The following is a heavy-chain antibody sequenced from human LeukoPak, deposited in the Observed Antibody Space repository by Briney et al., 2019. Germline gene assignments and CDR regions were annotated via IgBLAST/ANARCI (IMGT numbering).Heavy chain of an antibody. CDR2: INHSGST. Sequence: SETLSLTCAVYGGSFSGYYWSWIRQPPGKGLEWIGEINHSGSTNYNPSLKSRVTISVDTSKNQFSLKLSSVTAADTAVYYCARRQYGDIVATSPFDYWGQGTLVTVSS. V-gene: IGHV4-34*01. J-gene: IGHJ4*02. D-gene: IGHD5-12*01. CDR3: ARRQYGDIVATSPFDY. CDR1: GGSFSGYY.